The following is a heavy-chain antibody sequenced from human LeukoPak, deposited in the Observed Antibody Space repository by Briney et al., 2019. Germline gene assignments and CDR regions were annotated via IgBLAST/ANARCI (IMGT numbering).Heavy chain of an antibody. CDR3: AKDSAFYYIDV. J-gene: IGHJ6*03. D-gene: IGHD3-10*01. CDR2: IRYNGNNQ. CDR1: GFTFNNYG. Sequence: GGSLRLSCAASGFTFNNYGMHWVRQAPGKGLEWVAFIRYNGNNQYYADSVKGRFTISRDNSKDTLHLQMNSLKGDDTAVYYCAKDSAFYYIDVWGKGTTVIISS. V-gene: IGHV3-30*02.